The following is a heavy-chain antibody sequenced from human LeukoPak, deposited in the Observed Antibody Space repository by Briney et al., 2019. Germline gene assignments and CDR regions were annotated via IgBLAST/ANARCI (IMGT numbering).Heavy chain of an antibody. CDR1: GFTFSSYS. CDR3: ARDRYSSSWIPFDY. Sequence: GGSLRLSCAASGFTFSSYSMNWVRQAPGKGLEWVSSISSSSSYIYYADSVKGRFAISRDNAKNSLYLQMNSLRAEDTAVYYCARDRYSSSWIPFDYWGQGTLVTVSS. CDR2: ISSSSSYI. J-gene: IGHJ4*02. V-gene: IGHV3-21*01. D-gene: IGHD6-13*01.